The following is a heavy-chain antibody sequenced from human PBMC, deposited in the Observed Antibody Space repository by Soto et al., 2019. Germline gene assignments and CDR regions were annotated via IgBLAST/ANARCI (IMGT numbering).Heavy chain of an antibody. CDR2: ISGSGGST. CDR1: GFTFSSYA. J-gene: IGHJ6*02. Sequence: GGSLRLSCAASGFTFSSYAMSWVRQAPGKGLEWVSAISGSGGSTYYADSVKGRFTISRDNSKNTLYLQMNSLRAEDTAVYYCAKALQLVPYYYYGMDVWGQWTTVTVSS. V-gene: IGHV3-23*01. CDR3: AKALQLVPYYYYGMDV. D-gene: IGHD6-13*01.